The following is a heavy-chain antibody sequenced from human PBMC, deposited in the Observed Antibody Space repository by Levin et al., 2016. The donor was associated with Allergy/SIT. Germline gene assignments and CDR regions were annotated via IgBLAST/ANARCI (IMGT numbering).Heavy chain of an antibody. Sequence: GGSLRLSCAASGFTLSTYKVHWVRQAPGKGLEWVAVIIYGETTNYYADSVKGRFTISRDNSKNTLYLQMNSLRAEDTAVYYCARQSNNGLDYWGQGTLVTVSS. CDR3: ARQSNNGLDY. CDR2: IIYGETTN. V-gene: IGHV3-30*19. J-gene: IGHJ4*02. D-gene: IGHD1/OR15-1a*01. CDR1: GFTLSTYK.